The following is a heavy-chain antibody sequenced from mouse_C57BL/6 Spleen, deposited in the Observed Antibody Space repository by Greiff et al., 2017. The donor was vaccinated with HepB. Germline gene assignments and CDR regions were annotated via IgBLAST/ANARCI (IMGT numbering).Heavy chain of an antibody. CDR1: GYTFTSYW. CDR2: IDPSDSYT. D-gene: IGHD2-3*01. J-gene: IGHJ4*01. CDR3: ARDGYQSDYYAMDY. V-gene: IGHV1-50*01. Sequence: QVQLQQPGAELVKPGASVKLSCKASGYTFTSYWMQWVKQRPGQGLEWIGEIDPSDSYTNYNQKFKGKATLTVDTSSSTAYMPLSSLTSEDSAVYYCARDGYQSDYYAMDYWGQGTSVTVSS.